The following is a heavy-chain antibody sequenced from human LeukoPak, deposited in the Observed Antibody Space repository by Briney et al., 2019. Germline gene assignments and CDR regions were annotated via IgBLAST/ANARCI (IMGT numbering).Heavy chain of an antibody. V-gene: IGHV3-21*03. Sequence: GGSLRLSCAASGFTFSSYSMNWVRQAPGKGLEWVSSISSSSSYIYYADSVKGRFTISRDNAKNSLYLQMNSLKTEDTAVYYCTTEYYDFWSGYFGNWGQGALVTVSS. CDR2: ISSSSSYI. CDR3: TTEYYDFWSGYFGN. CDR1: GFTFSSYS. D-gene: IGHD3-3*01. J-gene: IGHJ4*02.